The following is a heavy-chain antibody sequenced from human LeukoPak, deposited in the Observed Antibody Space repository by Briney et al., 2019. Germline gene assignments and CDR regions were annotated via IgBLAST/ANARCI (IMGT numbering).Heavy chain of an antibody. J-gene: IGHJ6*03. CDR3: ARGMEPYYYMDV. D-gene: IGHD1-26*01. Sequence: ASVKVSCKTSGYTFTGYYMHWVRQAPGQGLEWMGWINPNSGGTNYAQKFQGRGTMTRDTSISTAYMELSRLRSDDTAVYYCARGMEPYYYMDVWGKGTTVTVSS. CDR2: INPNSGGT. CDR1: GYTFTGYY. V-gene: IGHV1-2*02.